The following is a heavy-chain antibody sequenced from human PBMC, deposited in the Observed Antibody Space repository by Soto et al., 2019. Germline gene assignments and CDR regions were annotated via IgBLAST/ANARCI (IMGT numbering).Heavy chain of an antibody. D-gene: IGHD4-17*01. CDR2: IYDSGST. V-gene: IGHV4-59*08. CDR3: ARLTTVVTHNWFDP. Sequence: SETLSLTCTVSGASFSHFYWSWIRQAPGKGLEWLGYIYDSGSTNYNPSLKSRVTISVDTSKNQFSLKLSSVIAADTAVYYCARLTTVVTHNWFDPWGQGTLVTVSS. CDR1: GASFSHFY. J-gene: IGHJ5*02.